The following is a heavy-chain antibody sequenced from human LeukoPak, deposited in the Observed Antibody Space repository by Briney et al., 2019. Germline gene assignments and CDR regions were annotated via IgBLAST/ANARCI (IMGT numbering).Heavy chain of an antibody. Sequence: TGGSLRLSCAASGFTFSSYTMNWVRQAPGKGLEWVSSISRSCSYIYYADSMKGRFTISRDNANNSLFLQMNSLRAEDTAVYYCARELWFGELFDHWGQGTLVTVSS. D-gene: IGHD3-10*01. CDR2: ISRSCSYI. V-gene: IGHV3-21*01. CDR1: GFTFSSYT. J-gene: IGHJ4*02. CDR3: ARELWFGELFDH.